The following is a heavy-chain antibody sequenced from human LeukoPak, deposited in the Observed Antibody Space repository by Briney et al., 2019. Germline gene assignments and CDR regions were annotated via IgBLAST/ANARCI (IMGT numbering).Heavy chain of an antibody. J-gene: IGHJ4*02. CDR3: ARGEIVVVPAAYDY. CDR1: GFTFSSYA. CDR2: ISYDGSNK. Sequence: GGSLRLSCAASGFTFSSYAMLWVRQAPGKGLEWVAVISYDGSNKYYADSVKGRFTISRDNSKNTLYLQMNSLRAEDTAVYYCARGEIVVVPAAYDYWGQGTLVTVFS. D-gene: IGHD2-2*01. V-gene: IGHV3-30-3*01.